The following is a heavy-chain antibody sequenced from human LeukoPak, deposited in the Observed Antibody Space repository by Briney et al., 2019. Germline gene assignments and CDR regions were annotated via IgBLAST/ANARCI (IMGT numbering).Heavy chain of an antibody. CDR1: GFTFDDYG. Sequence: RSGGSLRLSCAASGFTFDDYGMSWVRQAPGKGLEWVSGINWNGGSTGYADSVKGRFTISRDNAKNSLYLQMNSLRAEDTALYYCARKGRDGYNIPPYYYHYMDVWGKGTTVTVSS. J-gene: IGHJ6*03. CDR3: ARKGRDGYNIPPYYYHYMDV. D-gene: IGHD5-24*01. V-gene: IGHV3-20*04. CDR2: INWNGGST.